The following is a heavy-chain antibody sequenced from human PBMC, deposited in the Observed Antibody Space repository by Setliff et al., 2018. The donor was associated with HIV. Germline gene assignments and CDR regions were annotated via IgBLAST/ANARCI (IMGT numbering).Heavy chain of an antibody. V-gene: IGHV4-61*02. J-gene: IGHJ3*02. D-gene: IGHD7-27*01. CDR3: AREYWGNAFDI. CDR1: GGSISSGSYY. CDR2: IYTSGIT. Sequence: PSETLSLTCTVSGGSISSGSYYWSWIRQPPGKGLEWIGSIYTSGITNYTPSLKSRVTISVDKSKNQFSLKLSSVTAADTAVYYCAREYWGNAFDIWGQGTMVTVSS.